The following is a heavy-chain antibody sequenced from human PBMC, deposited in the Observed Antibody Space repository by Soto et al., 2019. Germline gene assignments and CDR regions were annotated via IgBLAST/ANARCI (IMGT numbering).Heavy chain of an antibody. CDR1: GFTFSSHG. Sequence: QVQLVESGGGVVQPGRSLRLSCAASGFTFSSHGMHWVRQAPGTGLEWVAGTWFDDSDTDYADSVKGRFTISRDHSKSTLYLQMNSLRAEDTAVYFCVRDQFRGVDYYYDGMDVWGQGTTVIVSS. CDR2: TWFDDSDT. V-gene: IGHV3-33*01. D-gene: IGHD2-21*01. J-gene: IGHJ6*02. CDR3: VRDQFRGVDYYYDGMDV.